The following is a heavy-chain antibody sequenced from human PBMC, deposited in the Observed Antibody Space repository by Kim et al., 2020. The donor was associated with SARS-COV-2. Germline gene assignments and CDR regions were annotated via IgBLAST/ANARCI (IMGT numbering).Heavy chain of an antibody. V-gene: IGHV1-24*01. CDR3: ATVMSSSHWFDP. D-gene: IGHD6-13*01. CDR2: FDPEDGET. Sequence: ASVKVSCKVSGYTLTELSMHWVRQAPGKGLEWMGGFDPEDGETIYAQKFQGRVTMTEDTSTDTAYMELSSLRSEDTAVYYCATVMSSSHWFDPWGQGTLVTVSS. J-gene: IGHJ5*02. CDR1: GYTLTELS.